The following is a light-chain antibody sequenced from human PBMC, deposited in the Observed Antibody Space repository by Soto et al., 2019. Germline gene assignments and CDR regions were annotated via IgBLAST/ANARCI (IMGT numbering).Light chain of an antibody. CDR2: GAS. CDR3: NQYNNWPRT. V-gene: IGKV3D-15*03. J-gene: IGKJ1*01. Sequence: EIVMTQSPATLSVSPGERATLSCRASQSVSSNLAWYQQKPGQAPRLLMYGASIRATGIPARFSGSGYGTEFTLTICILQSEDFAVYYCNQYNNWPRTFGQGTKVDIK. CDR1: QSVSSN.